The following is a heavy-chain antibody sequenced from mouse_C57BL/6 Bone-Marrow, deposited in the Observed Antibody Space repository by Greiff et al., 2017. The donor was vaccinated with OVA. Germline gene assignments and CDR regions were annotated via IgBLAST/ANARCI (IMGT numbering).Heavy chain of an antibody. V-gene: IGHV1-81*01. Sequence: QLQLQQSGAELARPGASVKLSCKASGYTFTSYGISWVKQRTGQGLEWIGEIYPRSGNTYYNEKFKGKATLTADKSSSTAYMELRSLTSEDSAVYFCARCYYGGVWGTGTTVTVSS. D-gene: IGHD1-1*01. CDR1: GYTFTSYG. J-gene: IGHJ1*03. CDR3: ARCYYGGV. CDR2: IYPRSGNT.